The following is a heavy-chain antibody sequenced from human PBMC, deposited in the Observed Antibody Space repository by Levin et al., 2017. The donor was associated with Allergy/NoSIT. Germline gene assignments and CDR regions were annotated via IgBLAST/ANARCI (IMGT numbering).Heavy chain of an antibody. D-gene: IGHD2/OR15-2a*01. CDR3: ARAPQYEYYCDY. V-gene: IGHV4-31*03. CDR2: ISYSGNA. Sequence: PSQTLSLTCTVSGASISSGGYFWTWIRQHPGKGLEWIGFISYSGNAYYTPSLKSRITISVDTSKNQFSLTLSSVTAADTAVYYCARAPQYEYYCDYWGQGTLVTVSS. J-gene: IGHJ4*02. CDR1: GASISSGGYF.